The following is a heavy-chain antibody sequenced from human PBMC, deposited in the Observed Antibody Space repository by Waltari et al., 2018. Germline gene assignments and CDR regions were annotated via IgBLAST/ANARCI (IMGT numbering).Heavy chain of an antibody. Sequence: QVQLVQSGAEVKKPAAPAKVSCKASGYTFTSYGLSCLRPAPGQGLEWRGWISAYNGNTDYAQKPQGRVTITTDTSTSTAYMELRSLRSDDTAVYYCARGEGHYYYYYGMDVWGQGTTVTVSS. D-gene: IGHD1-26*01. CDR2: ISAYNGNT. CDR1: GYTFTSYG. V-gene: IGHV1-18*01. CDR3: ARGEGHYYYYYGMDV. J-gene: IGHJ6*02.